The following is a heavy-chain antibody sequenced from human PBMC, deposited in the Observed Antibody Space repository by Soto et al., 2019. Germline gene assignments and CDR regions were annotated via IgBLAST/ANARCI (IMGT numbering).Heavy chain of an antibody. Sequence: PSETLSLTCAVYGGSFSGYYWSWIRQPPGKGLEWIGEINHSGGTNYNPSLKSRVTISVDASKNQFSLKLSSVTAADTAVYYCARQPGRIAVAGTYYYYGMDVWGQGTTVTVSS. D-gene: IGHD6-19*01. CDR3: ARQPGRIAVAGTYYYYGMDV. V-gene: IGHV4-34*01. CDR2: INHSGGT. J-gene: IGHJ6*02. CDR1: GGSFSGYY.